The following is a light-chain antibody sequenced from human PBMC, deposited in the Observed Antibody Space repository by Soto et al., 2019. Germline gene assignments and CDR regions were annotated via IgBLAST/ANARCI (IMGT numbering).Light chain of an antibody. Sequence: EIVLTQSPATLSLSPGERATLSCRASQSVSSSYLAWYQQKPGQAPRLLIYGASSRATGIPARFSGSGSGTDFTLTISSLQPEDFATYYCQHFKSFPITFGQGTRLEIK. CDR3: QHFKSFPIT. J-gene: IGKJ5*01. CDR1: QSVSSSY. CDR2: GAS. V-gene: IGKV3-20*02.